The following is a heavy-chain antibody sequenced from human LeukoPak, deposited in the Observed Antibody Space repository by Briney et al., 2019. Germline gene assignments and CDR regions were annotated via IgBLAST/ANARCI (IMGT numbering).Heavy chain of an antibody. J-gene: IGHJ1*01. CDR2: ISAYNGNT. CDR1: GYTFTSYG. CDR3: ARERGYYDSSGYSTSSEH. Sequence: ASVKVSFKASGYTFTSYGISWVRQAPGQGLEWMGWISAYNGNTNYTQKLQGRVTMTTDTSTSTDYMELRSLRSDDTAVYYCARERGYYDSSGYSTSSEHWGQGTLVTVSS. V-gene: IGHV1-18*01. D-gene: IGHD3-22*01.